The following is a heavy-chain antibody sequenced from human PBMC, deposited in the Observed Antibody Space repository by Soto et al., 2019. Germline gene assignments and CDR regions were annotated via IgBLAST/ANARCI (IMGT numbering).Heavy chain of an antibody. Sequence: PWWSLRLSCSASVFTCGDYWMSWFRQAPGKGLEWVAHIKKDGSENYYVDSVTGRFTVSRDNTKNSLYLQMNSLRAEDTAVYYCAKLGSGYYTGLYFDYWGQGTLVTVSS. CDR1: VFTCGDYW. CDR2: IKKDGSEN. CDR3: AKLGSGYYTGLYFDY. D-gene: IGHD3-3*01. J-gene: IGHJ4*02. V-gene: IGHV3-7*03.